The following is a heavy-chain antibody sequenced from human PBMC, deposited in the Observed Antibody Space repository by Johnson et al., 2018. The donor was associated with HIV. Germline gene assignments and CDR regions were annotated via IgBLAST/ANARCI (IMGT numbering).Heavy chain of an antibody. CDR3: ARAAKGFRGPGGAFDI. V-gene: IGHV3-48*04. J-gene: IGHJ3*02. Sequence: EVQLVESGGGLVQPGGSLRVSCAASGFTFDDYGMSWVRQAPGKGLEWVSYISSSGSTIYYADSVKGRVTTSRDNAKNSLYLQMNSLRAEGTALYCCARAAKGFRGPGGAFDIWGQGTMVTVSS. CDR1: GFTFDDYG. CDR2: ISSSGSTI. D-gene: IGHD1-14*01.